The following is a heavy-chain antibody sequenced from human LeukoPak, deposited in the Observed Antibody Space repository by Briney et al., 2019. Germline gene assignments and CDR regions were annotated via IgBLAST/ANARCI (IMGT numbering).Heavy chain of an antibody. D-gene: IGHD2-15*01. CDR2: ISYHGSDK. V-gene: IGHV3-30*04. CDR3: ATQPCSGGSCYLDH. CDR1: GFTFRNYA. J-gene: IGHJ5*02. Sequence: GGSLRLSCAATGFTFRNYAMHWVRQAPGKGLEWVAVISYHGSDKFYADSVKGRFTISRDNSESTLYLQMNSLRVEDTAVYYCATQPCSGGSCYLDHWGQGTLVTVYS.